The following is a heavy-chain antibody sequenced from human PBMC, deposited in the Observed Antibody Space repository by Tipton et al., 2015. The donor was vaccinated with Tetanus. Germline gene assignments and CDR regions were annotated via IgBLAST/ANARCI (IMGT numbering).Heavy chain of an antibody. Sequence: TLSLTCTVSGGSISSYYWSWIRQPPGKGLEWIGYIYYSGSTNYNPSLKSRVTISVDTSKNQFSLKLSSVTAADTAVYYCARDSLGPDTPSFDPWGQGTLVTVSS. J-gene: IGHJ5*02. D-gene: IGHD7-27*01. V-gene: IGHV4-59*01. CDR1: GGSISSYY. CDR3: ARDSLGPDTPSFDP. CDR2: IYYSGST.